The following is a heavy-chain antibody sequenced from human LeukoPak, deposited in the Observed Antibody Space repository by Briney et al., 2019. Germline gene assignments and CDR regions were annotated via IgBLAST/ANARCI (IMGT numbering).Heavy chain of an antibody. V-gene: IGHV3-53*05. D-gene: IGHD2-15*01. J-gene: IGHJ4*02. CDR1: GFTVSSNY. CDR3: AKVRYCSGVNCYPDDN. CDR2: IYSGGNT. Sequence: GGSLRLSCAVSGFTVSSNYMSWVRQAPGKGLEWVSIIYSGGNTYYADSVKGRFTISRDNSKNMLYLEMNSLSTEDTAVYYCAKVRYCSGVNCYPDDNWGQGTLVTVSS.